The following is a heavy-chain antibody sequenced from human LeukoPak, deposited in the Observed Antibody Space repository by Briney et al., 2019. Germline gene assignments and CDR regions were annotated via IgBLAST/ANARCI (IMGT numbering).Heavy chain of an antibody. CDR1: GFTFSSYL. CDR3: ARAGGEKVPTTY. D-gene: IGHD2-2*01. J-gene: IGHJ4*02. CDR2: IKPDGSSA. Sequence: PVGSLRLSCAASGFTFSSYLMHWVRQAPGKGVVWVSQIKPDGSSAKYADSVKGRFTISRDNAENTLYLQMSSLRVEDTAVYYCARAGGEKVPTTYSGQGTLVTVSS. V-gene: IGHV3-74*01.